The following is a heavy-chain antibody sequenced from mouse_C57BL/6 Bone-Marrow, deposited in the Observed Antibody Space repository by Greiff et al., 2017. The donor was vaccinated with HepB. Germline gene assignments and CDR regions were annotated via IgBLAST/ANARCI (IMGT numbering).Heavy chain of an antibody. J-gene: IGHJ2*01. Sequence: VQGVESGAELAKPGASVKLSCKASGYTFTSYWMHWVKQRPGQGLEWIGYINPSSGYTKYNQKFKDKATLTADKSSSTAYMQLSSLTYEDSAVYYCAGPYYYGSSYLDYWGQGTTLTVSS. CDR1: GYTFTSYW. CDR2: INPSSGYT. V-gene: IGHV1-7*01. D-gene: IGHD1-1*01. CDR3: AGPYYYGSSYLDY.